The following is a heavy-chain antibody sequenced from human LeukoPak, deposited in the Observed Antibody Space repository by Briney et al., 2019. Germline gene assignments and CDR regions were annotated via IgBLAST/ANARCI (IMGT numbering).Heavy chain of an antibody. J-gene: IGHJ3*02. CDR1: GGSISSTNYY. CDR2: IYYSGST. CDR3: VGHHDRGDHQQAFHT. Sequence: PSETLSLTCTVSGGSISSTNYYWGWIRQPPGKGLEWIGSIYYSGSTYYNPSLKSRITVSVDTSKNQFSLKLSSVTAADTALYYCVGHHDRGDHQQAFHTWGQGTMVTVSS. D-gene: IGHD4-17*01. V-gene: IGHV4-39*01.